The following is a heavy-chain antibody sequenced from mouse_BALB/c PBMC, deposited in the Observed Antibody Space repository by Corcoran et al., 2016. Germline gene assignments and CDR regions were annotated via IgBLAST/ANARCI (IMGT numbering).Heavy chain of an antibody. Sequence: QVTLKESGPGILQPSQTLSLTCSFSGFSLSTSGMGVSWIRQPSGKGLEWLAHIYWDDDKRFNPSLKSRLTISKDTSRNQVFLKITRVDSADTATYYCVRRERYNYFDYGGQGTTLTVSS. CDR1: GFSLSTSGMG. J-gene: IGHJ2*01. V-gene: IGHV8-12*01. CDR3: VRRERYNYFDY. CDR2: IYWDDDK. D-gene: IGHD1-3*01.